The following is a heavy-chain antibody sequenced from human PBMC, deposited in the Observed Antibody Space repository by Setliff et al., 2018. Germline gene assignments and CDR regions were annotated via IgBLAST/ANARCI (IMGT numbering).Heavy chain of an antibody. CDR1: GDPFNAYG. Sequence: SVKVSCKASGDPFNAYGVSWVRQAPGQGLEWMGAIIPVLGMTDYAQKFQGRLTITADQSTTTVCMELSSLRFDDTALYYCARGPSPTVTPSRLIYFYHMDVWGTGTTVTVSS. D-gene: IGHD4-17*01. J-gene: IGHJ6*03. CDR2: IIPVLGMT. CDR3: ARGPSPTVTPSRLIYFYHMDV. V-gene: IGHV1-69*10.